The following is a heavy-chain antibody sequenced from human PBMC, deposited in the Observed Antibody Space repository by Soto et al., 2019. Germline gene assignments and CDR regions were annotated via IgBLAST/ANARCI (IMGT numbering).Heavy chain of an antibody. J-gene: IGHJ5*01. D-gene: IGHD1-7*01. Sequence: PGGSLRLSCAASGFTFSSYGMHWVRQAPGKGLEWVAVISDDGSNKCYADSVKGRFTISRDNAKNMLYLQVNSLRADDTAVYYCAGSPGLSRISGTTLGAWGQGTLVTSPQ. CDR3: AGSPGLSRISGTTLGA. CDR2: ISDDGSNK. V-gene: IGHV3-30*03. CDR1: GFTFSSYG.